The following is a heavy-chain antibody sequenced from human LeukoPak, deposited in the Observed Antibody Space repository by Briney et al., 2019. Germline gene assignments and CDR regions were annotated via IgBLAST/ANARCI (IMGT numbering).Heavy chain of an antibody. J-gene: IGHJ4*02. Sequence: GGSLRLSCAASGFTFDDYGMSWVRQAPGKGLEWVSGINWNGGSTGYGDSVKGRFTISRDNAKNSLYLQMNSLRAEDTALYHCARRKWGSSSSGFTAPFDCWGQGTLVTVSS. CDR3: ARRKWGSSSSGFTAPFDC. V-gene: IGHV3-20*01. CDR2: INWNGGST. CDR1: GFTFDDYG. D-gene: IGHD6-6*01.